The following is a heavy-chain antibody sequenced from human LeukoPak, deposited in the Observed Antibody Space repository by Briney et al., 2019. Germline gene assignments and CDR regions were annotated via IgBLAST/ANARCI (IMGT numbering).Heavy chain of an antibody. CDR3: ARVAYDSSGYYFQYYFDY. CDR2: IKQDGSEK. J-gene: IGHJ4*02. V-gene: IGHV3-7*01. Sequence: GGSLRLSCAASGFTFSSYWMSWVRQAPGKGLEWVANIKQDGSEKYYVDSVKGRFTISRANAKSSLYLQMNSLRAEDTAVYYCARVAYDSSGYYFQYYFDYWGQGTLVTVSS. D-gene: IGHD3-22*01. CDR1: GFTFSSYW.